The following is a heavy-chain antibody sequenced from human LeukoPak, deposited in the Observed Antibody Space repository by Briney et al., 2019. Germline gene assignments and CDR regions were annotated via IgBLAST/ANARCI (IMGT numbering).Heavy chain of an antibody. V-gene: IGHV4-34*01. Sequence: PSETLSLTCAVYDESFSGYYWSWIRXAPXKXLEWIAEINHSGSTNYNPSLKSRVTISVDTSKKQFSLNLNSVSAADTAVYYCARGRPSDWYRKWFDPWGQGTLVTVSS. CDR3: ARGRPSDWYRKWFDP. CDR1: DESFSGYY. CDR2: INHSGST. J-gene: IGHJ5*02. D-gene: IGHD6-19*01.